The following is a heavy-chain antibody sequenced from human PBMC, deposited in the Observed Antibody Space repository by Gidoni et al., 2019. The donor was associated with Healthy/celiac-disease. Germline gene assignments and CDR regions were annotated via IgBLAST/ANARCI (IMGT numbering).Heavy chain of an antibody. CDR3: ASPEGGYYPFDY. D-gene: IGHD1-26*01. J-gene: IGHJ4*02. Sequence: QVQLVESGGGVVQPGRSLRLSCAASGFTFSSYAMHWVRQAPGKGLEWVAVISYDGSNKYYADSVKGRFTISRDNSKNTLYLQMNSLRAEDTAVYYCASPEGGYYPFDYWGQGTLVTVSS. CDR2: ISYDGSNK. V-gene: IGHV3-30-3*01. CDR1: GFTFSSYA.